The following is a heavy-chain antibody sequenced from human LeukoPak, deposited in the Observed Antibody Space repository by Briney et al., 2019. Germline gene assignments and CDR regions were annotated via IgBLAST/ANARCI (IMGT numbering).Heavy chain of an antibody. Sequence: AASVKVSCKASGGTFSSYAISWVRQAPGQGLEWMGRIIPIFGIANYAQKFQGRVTITADKSTSTAYMEPSSLRSEDTAVYYCARTGTYCSGGSCYWGYYYYGMDVWGQGTTVTVSS. V-gene: IGHV1-69*04. CDR2: IIPIFGIA. D-gene: IGHD2-15*01. CDR3: ARTGTYCSGGSCYWGYYYYGMDV. J-gene: IGHJ6*02. CDR1: GGTFSSYA.